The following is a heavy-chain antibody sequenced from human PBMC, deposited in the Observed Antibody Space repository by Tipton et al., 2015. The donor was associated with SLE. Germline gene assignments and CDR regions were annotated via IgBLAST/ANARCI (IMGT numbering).Heavy chain of an antibody. V-gene: IGHV4-61*09. D-gene: IGHD1-7*01. J-gene: IGHJ4*02. Sequence: TLSLTCTDSGGSISSGSYYWSWIRQPAGKGLEWIGYIYTSGSTNYNPSLKSRVTISVDTSKNQFSLKLSSVTAAYTAVYYCARDSANYLLDYWGQGTLVTVS. CDR2: IYTSGST. CDR3: ARDSANYLLDY. CDR1: GGSISSGSYY.